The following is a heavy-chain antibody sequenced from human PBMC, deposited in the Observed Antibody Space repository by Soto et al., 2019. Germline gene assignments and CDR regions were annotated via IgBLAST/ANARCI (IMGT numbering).Heavy chain of an antibody. Sequence: QVHLVQSGAEVKKPGTSVKVSCKTSGYTFSDYYIHWVRQAPGQGLEWMGRINCDSGGTTYPQKFQGRVTMTRDTSITTVYMDLSRLTSNDTAVYYCTRYLVGYDAFDVWGRGTLVAVSP. CDR3: TRYLVGYDAFDV. D-gene: IGHD5-12*01. V-gene: IGHV1-2*02. CDR2: INCDSGGT. CDR1: GYTFSDYY. J-gene: IGHJ3*01.